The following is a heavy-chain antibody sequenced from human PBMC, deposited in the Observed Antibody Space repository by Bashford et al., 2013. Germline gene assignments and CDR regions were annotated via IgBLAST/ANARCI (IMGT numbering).Heavy chain of an antibody. D-gene: IGHD5-12*01. J-gene: IGHJ4*02. CDR2: INAGNGNT. V-gene: IGHV1-3*01. Sequence: WVRQAPGQRLEWMGWINAGNGNTKYSQKFQGRVTITRDTSASTAYMELSSLRSEDTAVYYCARDLFGDIVATIFDYWGQGTLVTVSS. CDR3: ARDLFGDIVATIFDY.